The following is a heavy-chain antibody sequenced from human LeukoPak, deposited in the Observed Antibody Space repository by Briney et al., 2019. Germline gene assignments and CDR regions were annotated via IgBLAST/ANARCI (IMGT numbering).Heavy chain of an antibody. CDR2: FYYSGST. CDR1: GGSIRSGDYY. J-gene: IGHJ5*02. V-gene: IGHV4-30-4*01. CDR3: ARDERDYGGHSGWFDP. D-gene: IGHD4-23*01. Sequence: PSQTLSLTCTVSGGSIRSGDYYWSWIRQPPGKGLEWIGYFYYSGSTYYNPSLKSRVTISVDTSKNQFSLKLSSVTAADTAVYYCARDERDYGGHSGWFDPWGQGTLVTVSS.